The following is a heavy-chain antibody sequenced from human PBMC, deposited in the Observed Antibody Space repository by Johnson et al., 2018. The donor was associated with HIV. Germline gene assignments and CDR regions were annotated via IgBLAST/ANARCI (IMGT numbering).Heavy chain of an antibody. CDR1: GFTFSSYW. Sequence: VQLVESGGGLVQPGGSLRLSCAASGFTFSSYWMSWVRQAPGKGLEWVANIKQDGRNKYYADSVKGRFTISRDNSKNTLYLQMNSLTGEDTAIYYCAAGGGDCYPSHWGFCAFDIWGRGTMVTVSS. J-gene: IGHJ3*02. CDR2: IKQDGRNK. D-gene: IGHD2-21*01. CDR3: AAGGGDCYPSHWGFCAFDI. V-gene: IGHV3-7*01.